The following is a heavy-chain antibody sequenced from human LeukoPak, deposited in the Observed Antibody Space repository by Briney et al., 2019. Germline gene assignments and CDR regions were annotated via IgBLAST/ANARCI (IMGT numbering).Heavy chain of an antibody. CDR1: GFTFSDYA. J-gene: IGHJ4*02. CDR3: AKGGYFDWLTNPDFDY. Sequence: GGSLRLSCTASGFTFSDYAMSWVRQAPGKGLEWVSGISGSGGSIRYADSVKGRFTISRDNSKNTLYLQMNSLRAEDTAVYYCAKGGYFDWLTNPDFDYWGQGTLVTVSS. D-gene: IGHD3-9*01. CDR2: ISGSGGSI. V-gene: IGHV3-23*01.